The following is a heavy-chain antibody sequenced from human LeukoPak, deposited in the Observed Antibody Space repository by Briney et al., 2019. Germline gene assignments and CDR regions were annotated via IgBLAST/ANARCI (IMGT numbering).Heavy chain of an antibody. CDR3: ARGYYDSSGYYYFDY. V-gene: IGHV4-34*01. D-gene: IGHD3-22*01. CDR1: GGSFSGYY. J-gene: IGHJ4*02. Sequence: SETLSLTCAVYGGSFSGYYWSWIRQPPGKGLEWIGEINHSGSTNYNPSLKSRVTISVDTSKNQFSLKLSSVTAADTAVYYCARGYYDSSGYYYFDYWGQGTLVTVSS. CDR2: INHSGST.